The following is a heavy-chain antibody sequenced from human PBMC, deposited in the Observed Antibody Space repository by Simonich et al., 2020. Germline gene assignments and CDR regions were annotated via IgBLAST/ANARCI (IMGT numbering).Heavy chain of an antibody. CDR1: GGSFSGYY. CDR3: ARCGFVNYDILTCYYNWFDP. J-gene: IGHJ5*02. CDR2: IKHRGIT. V-gene: IGHV4-34*01. Sequence: QVQLPHWGAGLFKPSETLSLTCAVYGGSFSGYYWSWIRQPPGKGMEWNGGIKHRGITNHNPSLKKRGTISVDTSKNQFSRKLSSVTAADTALYYCARCGFVNYDILTCYYNWFDPWGQGNLVTVSS. D-gene: IGHD3-9*01.